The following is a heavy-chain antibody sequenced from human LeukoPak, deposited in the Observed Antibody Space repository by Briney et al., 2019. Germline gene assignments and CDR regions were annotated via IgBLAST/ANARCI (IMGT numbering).Heavy chain of an antibody. J-gene: IGHJ6*04. Sequence: ASVKVSCKASGYTFTSYYMHWVRQAPGQGLEWMGIINPSGGSTSYAQKFQGRVTMTRDTSTSTVYMELSSLRSEDTAVYYCARDSRLGRLMELKTRFGDVWGKGTTVTVSS. V-gene: IGHV1-46*01. CDR3: ARDSRLGRLMELKTRFGDV. D-gene: IGHD3-10*01. CDR1: GYTFTSYY. CDR2: INPSGGST.